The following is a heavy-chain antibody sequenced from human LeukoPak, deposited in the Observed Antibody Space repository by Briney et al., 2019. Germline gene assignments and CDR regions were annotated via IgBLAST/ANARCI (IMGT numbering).Heavy chain of an antibody. CDR1: GGSISSSSYY. CDR2: IYYSGST. D-gene: IGHD4-17*01. V-gene: IGHV4-39*07. J-gene: IGHJ3*02. CDR3: APYGIRPLDAFDI. Sequence: SETLSLTCTVSGGSISSSSYYWGWIRQPPGKGLEWIGSIYYSGSTYYNPSLKSRVTISVDTSKDQFSLKLSSVTAADTAVYYCAPYGIRPLDAFDIWGQGTMVTVSS.